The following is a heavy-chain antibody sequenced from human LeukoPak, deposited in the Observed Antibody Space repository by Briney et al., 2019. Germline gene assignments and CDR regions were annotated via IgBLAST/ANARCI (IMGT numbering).Heavy chain of an antibody. D-gene: IGHD3-22*01. Sequence: GGSLRLSCAASGFTFSSYAMSWVRQAPGKGLEWVSAISGSGGSTYYADSVKGRFTISRDNSKNTLYLQMNSLRAEDTAVYYCAKSRELPPFTMIVVVTPFDYWGQGTLVTVSS. CDR1: GFTFSSYA. J-gene: IGHJ4*02. CDR3: AKSRELPPFTMIVVVTPFDY. CDR2: ISGSGGST. V-gene: IGHV3-23*01.